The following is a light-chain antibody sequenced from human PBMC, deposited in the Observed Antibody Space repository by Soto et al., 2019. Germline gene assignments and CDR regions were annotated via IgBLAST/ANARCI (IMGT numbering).Light chain of an antibody. CDR3: QQRYTWVS. CDR1: QNINTC. V-gene: IGKV3-11*01. Sequence: EIVLTQSPATLSLSPGERATLSCRASQNINTCLAWFQQRPGLAPRLLIYDAFNRATGIPARFSGSGSGTDFTLTISNLEPEDFAIYYCQQRYTWVSFGGGTKVEIK. J-gene: IGKJ4*01. CDR2: DAF.